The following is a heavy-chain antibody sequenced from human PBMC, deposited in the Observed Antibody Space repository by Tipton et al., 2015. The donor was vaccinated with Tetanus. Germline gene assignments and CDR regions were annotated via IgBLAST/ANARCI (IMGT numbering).Heavy chain of an antibody. Sequence: TLSLTCTVSGDSISFYYWSWIRQPPGKGLEWIGYIYYSGNTKYNPSLKSRVTMPVDTSKNQFSLNLTSVTPADTAVYYCARDLRRYQQNNWFDPWGQGTLVTVSS. J-gene: IGHJ5*02. D-gene: IGHD2-2*01. CDR1: GDSISFYY. CDR2: IYYSGNT. CDR3: ARDLRRYQQNNWFDP. V-gene: IGHV4-59*01.